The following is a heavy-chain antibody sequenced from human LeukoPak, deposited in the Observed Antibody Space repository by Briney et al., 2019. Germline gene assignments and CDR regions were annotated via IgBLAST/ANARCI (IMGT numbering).Heavy chain of an antibody. CDR3: ARDGRGFDAFDI. CDR2: ISSDGSNK. Sequence: GGSLRLSCAASGFTFSTYVMHWVRQAPGKGLEWVAVISSDGSNKYYADSVKGRFTISRDNAKNSLYLQMNSLRAEDTAVYYCARDGRGFDAFDIWGQGTMVTVSS. CDR1: GFTFSTYV. V-gene: IGHV3-30-3*01. J-gene: IGHJ3*02. D-gene: IGHD3-22*01.